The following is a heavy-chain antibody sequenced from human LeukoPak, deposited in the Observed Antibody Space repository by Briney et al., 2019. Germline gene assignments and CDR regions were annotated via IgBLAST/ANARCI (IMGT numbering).Heavy chain of an antibody. CDR2: IYYSGST. J-gene: IGHJ3*02. Sequence: SETLSLTCTVSGGSISSYYWSWIRQPPGKGLEWIGYIYYSGSTNYNPSLKSRVTISVDTSKNQFSLKLSSVTAADTAVYYCARAPSSGWTTDAFDIWGQGTMVTASS. D-gene: IGHD6-19*01. CDR3: ARAPSSGWTTDAFDI. V-gene: IGHV4-59*01. CDR1: GGSISSYY.